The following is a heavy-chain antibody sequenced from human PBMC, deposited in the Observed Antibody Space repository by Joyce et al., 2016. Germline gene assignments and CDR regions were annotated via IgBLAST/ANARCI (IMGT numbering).Heavy chain of an antibody. CDR1: GFSFSGYW. V-gene: IGHV3-7*01. CDR3: VRTTDDLGSYGMDV. Sequence: EVQVVESGGGLVQSGGYLRISCVGAGFSFSGYWMSWVRQAPVKGLEWVADINDDGSEKYYVDSLNGRFTIGRDNARKSLSLQMISLRSEDTALYYGVRTTDDLGSYGMDVWGLGTTVIVSS. D-gene: IGHD4-11*01. CDR2: INDDGSEK. J-gene: IGHJ6*02.